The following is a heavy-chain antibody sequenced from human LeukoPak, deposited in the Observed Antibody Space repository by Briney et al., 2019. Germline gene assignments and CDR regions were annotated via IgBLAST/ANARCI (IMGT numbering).Heavy chain of an antibody. V-gene: IGHV4-31*03. CDR1: GASLSSGGYY. CDR3: ARDVPKKAPYGVDV. CDR2: IHYTGST. J-gene: IGHJ6*04. D-gene: IGHD2-2*01. Sequence: SETLSLTCTVSGASLSSGGYYWSWIRQHPGKGLEWIGYIHYTGSTYNNPSLKGRATISRDTSKNQFSLKLSSVTAADTAVYYCARDVPKKAPYGVDVWGSGTTVIVSS.